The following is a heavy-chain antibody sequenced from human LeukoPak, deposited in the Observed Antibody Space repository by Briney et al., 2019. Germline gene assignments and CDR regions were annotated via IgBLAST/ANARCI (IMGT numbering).Heavy chain of an antibody. CDR1: GYFISSGYY. V-gene: IGHV4-38-2*02. Sequence: SETLSLTCTVSGYFISSGYYWGWIRQPPGKGLEWIGSIYHSGSTYYNPSLKSRVTISVDTSKNQFSLKLSSVTAADTAVYYCASLIAAAGIGGFAVDYWGQGTLVTVSS. CDR2: IYHSGST. D-gene: IGHD6-13*01. CDR3: ASLIAAAGIGGFAVDY. J-gene: IGHJ4*02.